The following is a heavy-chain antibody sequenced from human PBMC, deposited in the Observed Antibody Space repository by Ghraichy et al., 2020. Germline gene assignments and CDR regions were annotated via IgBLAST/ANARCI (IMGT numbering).Heavy chain of an antibody. CDR3: ARARDCHCLGGICSYYFDY. Sequence: GGSLRLSCAASGFTFSTYDIHWVRQATGKGLEWVSGIGAAGDTYYPGSVKGRFTISRENAKNSLYLQLNGLRAGDTAVYYCARARDCHCLGGICSYYFDYWGQGTLVTVSS. J-gene: IGHJ4*02. CDR1: GFTFSTYD. V-gene: IGHV3-13*01. D-gene: IGHD4-23*01. CDR2: IGAAGDT.